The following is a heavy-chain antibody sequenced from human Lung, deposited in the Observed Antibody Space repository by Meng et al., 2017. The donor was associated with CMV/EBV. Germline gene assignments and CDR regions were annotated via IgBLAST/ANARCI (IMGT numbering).Heavy chain of an antibody. D-gene: IGHD2/OR15-2a*01. CDR2: LIPVLNKA. J-gene: IGHJ4*02. Sequence: QVQLVQSGAEVKKPGSSVKVACKTSVGSFSTYTFSWVRQAPGQGLEWMGGLIPVLNKAKSAPRFQDRVTFTADETTTTAYMELSSLTFEGTAVYFCARGRGNQPLFDFWGQGTLVTVSS. V-gene: IGHV1-69*10. CDR1: VGSFSTYT. CDR3: ARGRGNQPLFDF.